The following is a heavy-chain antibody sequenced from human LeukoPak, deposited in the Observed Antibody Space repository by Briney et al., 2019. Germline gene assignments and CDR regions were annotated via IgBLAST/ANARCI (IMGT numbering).Heavy chain of an antibody. J-gene: IGHJ5*02. D-gene: IGHD1-26*01. CDR1: GYTLTELS. CDR3: ATAWYSGSLRFYNWFDP. V-gene: IGHV1-24*01. Sequence: ASVKVSCKVSGYTLTELSMHWVRQAPGKGLEWMGGFDPEDGETIYAQKFQGRVTLTEDTSTDTAYMELSSLRSEDTAVYYCATAWYSGSLRFYNWFDPWGQGTLVTVSS. CDR2: FDPEDGET.